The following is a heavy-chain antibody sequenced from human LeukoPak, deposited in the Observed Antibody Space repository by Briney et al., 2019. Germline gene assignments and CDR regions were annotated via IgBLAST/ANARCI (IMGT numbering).Heavy chain of an antibody. J-gene: IGHJ4*02. V-gene: IGHV3-30-3*01. CDR2: ISYDGANE. CDR1: GFSFHYYA. CDR3: ARPIDNGSGSYYFPY. Sequence: GGSLRLSCAASGFSFHYYAMHWVRQAPGKGLEWVAVISYDGANEYYADSVKGRLIISRDNSKNTLYMEMSSLRPEDTAVYYCARPIDNGSGSYYFPYWGQGTLVTVSS. D-gene: IGHD3-10*01.